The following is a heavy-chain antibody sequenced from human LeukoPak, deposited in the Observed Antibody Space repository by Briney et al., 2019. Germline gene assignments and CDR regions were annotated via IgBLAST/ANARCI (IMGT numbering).Heavy chain of an antibody. D-gene: IGHD2-8*01. J-gene: IGHJ4*01. V-gene: IGHV3-23*01. Sequence: GGSLRLSCAASGFTFSSYAMSWVRQAPGKGLEWVSTISGGGDATYYADSVKGRFTISRDNAKNSLYLQMNSLRPDDTALYYCSTDPRLLIYWGHGTLVTVSS. CDR2: ISGGGDAT. CDR1: GFTFSSYA. CDR3: STDPRLLIY.